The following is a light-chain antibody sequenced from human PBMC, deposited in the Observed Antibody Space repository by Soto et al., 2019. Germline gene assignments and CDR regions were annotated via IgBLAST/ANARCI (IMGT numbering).Light chain of an antibody. J-gene: IGKJ5*01. CDR1: QSVGRN. CDR3: QQRSNRPLT. Sequence: EIVMTQSPASLSVSPGERAALSCRASQSVGRNLAWYQQKPGQAPRLLIYDASTRATGIPARFSGGGSGTEFTLTISSLDPEDFAVYYCQQRSNRPLTFGQGTRLE. V-gene: IGKV3-15*01. CDR2: DAS.